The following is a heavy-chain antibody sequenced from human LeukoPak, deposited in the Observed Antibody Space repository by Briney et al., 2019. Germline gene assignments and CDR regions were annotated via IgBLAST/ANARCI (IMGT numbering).Heavy chain of an antibody. J-gene: IGHJ4*02. CDR2: IYSSGST. CDR1: GGSIRGYY. V-gene: IGHV4-59*01. Sequence: SETLSPTCNVSGGSIRGYYWSWIRQPPGKGLEWIGYIYSSGSTNYNPSLKSRVTMSVDTSKNQFSLKVSSVTAADTAMYYCAKSGGYGLIDYWGQGTLVTVSS. CDR3: AKSGGYGLIDY. D-gene: IGHD1-26*01.